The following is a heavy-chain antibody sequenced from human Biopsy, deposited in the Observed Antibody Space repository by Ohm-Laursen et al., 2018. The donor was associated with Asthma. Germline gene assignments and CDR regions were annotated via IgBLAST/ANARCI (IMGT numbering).Heavy chain of an antibody. D-gene: IGHD6-13*01. Sequence: SETLSLTCTVSGDSINSYYWTWIRQPPGKGLEWIGYIYYTGTTNSNPSLKRRVTVSADTSKNQFSLKLTSVTAADTAVYYCVRGSSSWHHGPFHYYYGLDVWGQGTTATVSS. J-gene: IGHJ6*02. V-gene: IGHV4-59*08. CDR3: VRGSSSWHHGPFHYYYGLDV. CDR1: GDSINSYY. CDR2: IYYTGTT.